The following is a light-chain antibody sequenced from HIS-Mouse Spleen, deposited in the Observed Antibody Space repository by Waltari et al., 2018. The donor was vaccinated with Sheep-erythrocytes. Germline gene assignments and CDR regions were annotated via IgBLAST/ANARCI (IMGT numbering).Light chain of an antibody. V-gene: IGLV2-14*03. Sequence: QSALTQPASVSGSPEQSHTISCTGPSSAVGGSNYVSWYQQHPGKAPKLMIYDVSNRPSGVSNRFSGSKSGNTASLTISGLQAEDEADYYCSSYTSSSSYVFGTGTKVTVL. CDR2: DVS. CDR3: SSYTSSSSYV. J-gene: IGLJ1*01. CDR1: SSAVGGSNY.